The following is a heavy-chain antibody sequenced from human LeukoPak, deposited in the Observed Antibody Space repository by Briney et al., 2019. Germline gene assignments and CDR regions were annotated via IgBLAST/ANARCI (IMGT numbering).Heavy chain of an antibody. CDR2: IRYDGSNK. D-gene: IGHD6-19*01. V-gene: IGHV3-30*02. CDR3: ARASRSSGWYVYFDY. CDR1: GFTFSSYG. Sequence: GGSLRLSCAASGFTFSSYGMHWVRQAPGKGLEWVAFIRYDGSNKYYADSVKGRFTISRDNSKNTLYLQMNSLRAEDTAVYYCARASRSSGWYVYFDYWGQGTLVTVSS. J-gene: IGHJ4*02.